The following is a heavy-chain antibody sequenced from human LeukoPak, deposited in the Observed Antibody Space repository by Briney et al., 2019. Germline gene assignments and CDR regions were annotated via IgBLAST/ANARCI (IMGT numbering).Heavy chain of an antibody. Sequence: PGRSLRLSCAACGFTFSSYGMHWVRQAPGKGLEWVAVISYDGSNKYYADSVKGRFTISRDNSKNTLYLQMNSLRAEDTAVYYCAKSISSGWIDAFDIWGQGTMVTVSS. J-gene: IGHJ3*02. D-gene: IGHD6-19*01. CDR1: GFTFSSYG. CDR3: AKSISSGWIDAFDI. V-gene: IGHV3-30*18. CDR2: ISYDGSNK.